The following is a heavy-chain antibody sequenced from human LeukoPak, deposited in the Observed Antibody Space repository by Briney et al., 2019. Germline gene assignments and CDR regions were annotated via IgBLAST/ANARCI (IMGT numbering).Heavy chain of an antibody. Sequence: SETLSLTCIVSSGFISSYYWSWIRQTPGKGLEWIAFINYSGRIKYNPSLQSRVSISLDTSKNHFSLQLRSVMAADTAVYYCARLVDYDNSGDPDNSDIWGQGTIVSIS. V-gene: IGHV4-59*01. CDR1: SGFISSYY. CDR3: ARLVDYDNSGDPDNSDI. CDR2: INYSGRI. D-gene: IGHD3-22*01. J-gene: IGHJ3*02.